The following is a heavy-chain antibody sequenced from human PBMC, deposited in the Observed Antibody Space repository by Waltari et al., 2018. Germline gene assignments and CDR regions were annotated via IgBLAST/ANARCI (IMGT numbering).Heavy chain of an antibody. CDR2: INPSGGSK. V-gene: IGHV1-46*01. CDR3: ASAYCSGGSCYSVWWFDP. D-gene: IGHD2-15*01. J-gene: IGHJ5*02. Sequence: QVQLVQSGAEVKKPGASVKVSCKASGYTFTSYDMPWVRQAPGQGLEWMGIINPSGGSKSYAKKFQGRVTMTRDTSTSTVYMELSSLRSEDTAVYYCASAYCSGGSCYSVWWFDPWGQGTLVTVSS. CDR1: GYTFTSYD.